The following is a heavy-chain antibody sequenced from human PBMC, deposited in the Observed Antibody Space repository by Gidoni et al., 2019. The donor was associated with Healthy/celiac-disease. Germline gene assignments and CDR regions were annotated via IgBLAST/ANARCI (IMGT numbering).Heavy chain of an antibody. Sequence: QVQLQQWGAGLLKPSETLSLTCAVYGGSFSGYYWSWIRQPPGKGLDWIGEINHSGSTNYNPSPKSRVTISVDTSKNQFSLKLSSVTAADTAVYYCARESVGSYGSGDVWGQGTTVTVSS. V-gene: IGHV4-34*01. CDR3: ARESVGSYGSGDV. CDR2: INHSGST. D-gene: IGHD3-10*01. CDR1: GGSFSGYY. J-gene: IGHJ6*02.